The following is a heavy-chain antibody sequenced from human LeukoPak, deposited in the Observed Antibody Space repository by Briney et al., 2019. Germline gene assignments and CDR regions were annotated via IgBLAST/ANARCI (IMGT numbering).Heavy chain of an antibody. V-gene: IGHV3-21*01. Sequence: GGSLRLSCAASGFIFSSYSINWVRQAPGKGLEWVSSISSSSSYIYYADSVKGRFTISRDNAKNSLYLQMNSLRDEDTAVYYCAREYYYDSRAPGAFDIWGQGTMVTVSS. CDR1: GFIFSSYS. CDR3: AREYYYDSRAPGAFDI. D-gene: IGHD3-22*01. CDR2: ISSSSSYI. J-gene: IGHJ3*02.